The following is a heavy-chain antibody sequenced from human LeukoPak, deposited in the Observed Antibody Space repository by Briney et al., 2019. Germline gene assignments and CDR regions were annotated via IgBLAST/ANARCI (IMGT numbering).Heavy chain of an antibody. CDR1: GFAVGSSH. CDR3: AQNWNLDY. D-gene: IGHD1-1*01. V-gene: IGHV3-53*01. J-gene: IGHJ4*02. Sequence: PGGSLRLSCAASGFAVGSSHMNWVRQAPGKGLEWVAVIFSSGSDFYADSVKGRFTISRDNSKNTLYLQMNSLRVEDTAVYYCAQNWNLDYWGQGTLVTVSS. CDR2: IFSSGSD.